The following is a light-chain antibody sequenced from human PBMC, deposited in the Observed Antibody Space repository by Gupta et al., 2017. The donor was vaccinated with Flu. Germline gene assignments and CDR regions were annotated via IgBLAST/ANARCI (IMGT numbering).Light chain of an antibody. Sequence: TGTGSNIGSFDYVSWYQKHAGEPVNLVLYGINERPSRVPNRFSGTKAGNTASLTISGHQGEDDDDYFCLSDAGTVNFVFGGGTKVTVL. CDR2: GIN. CDR3: LSDAGTVNFV. CDR1: GSNIGSFDY. J-gene: IGLJ2*01. V-gene: IGLV2-11*03.